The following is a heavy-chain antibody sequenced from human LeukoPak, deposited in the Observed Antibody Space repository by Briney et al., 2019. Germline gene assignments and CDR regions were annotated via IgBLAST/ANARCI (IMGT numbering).Heavy chain of an antibody. CDR2: IIPILGIA. D-gene: IGHD5-24*01. V-gene: IGHV1-69*04. CDR1: GGTFSSYA. Sequence: GASVKVSCKASGGTFSSYAISWVRQAPGQGLEWMGRIIPILGIANYAQKFQGRVTITTDESTSTAYMELSSLRSEDTAVYYCARGRWLQPWGYFDYWGQGTLVTVSS. CDR3: ARGRWLQPWGYFDY. J-gene: IGHJ4*02.